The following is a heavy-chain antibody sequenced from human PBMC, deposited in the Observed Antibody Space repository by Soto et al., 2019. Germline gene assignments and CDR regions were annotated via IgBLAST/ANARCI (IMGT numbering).Heavy chain of an antibody. J-gene: IGHJ4*02. CDR3: ARQEYSTTWYLKY. D-gene: IGHD6-13*01. CDR2: ISGSGGAT. Sequence: EVQLLESGGGVVQPGGSLRLSCAASGFTFSAYAMSWVRQAPGKGLEWVSVISGSGGATYYADSVKGRFTISRDNSKNTLYLQMNSLRAEDMAVYYCARQEYSTTWYLKYWGQGTLVTVSS. CDR1: GFTFSAYA. V-gene: IGHV3-23*01.